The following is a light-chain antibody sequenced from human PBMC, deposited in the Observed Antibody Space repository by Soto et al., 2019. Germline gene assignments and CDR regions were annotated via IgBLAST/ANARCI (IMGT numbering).Light chain of an antibody. CDR3: NSYTSASTYV. V-gene: IGLV2-14*03. Sequence: QSALTQPASVSGSPGQSFTISCTGTGSDIGSYNYVSWYQHHPGKVPKFIIYDVTNRPSGVSDRFSGSKSGNTASLTISGLQAEDEADYYCNSYTSASTYVFGTGTKVTVL. CDR2: DVT. J-gene: IGLJ1*01. CDR1: GSDIGSYNY.